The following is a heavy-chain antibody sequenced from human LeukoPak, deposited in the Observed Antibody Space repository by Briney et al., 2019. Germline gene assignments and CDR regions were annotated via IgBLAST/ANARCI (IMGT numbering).Heavy chain of an antibody. CDR2: INHSGST. J-gene: IGHJ4*02. CDR1: GGSISSGYY. V-gene: IGHV4-34*01. CDR3: AIFDYDSSGYYISSFDY. Sequence: SETLSLTCTVSGGSISSGYYWSWIRQPPGKGLEWIGEINHSGSTNYNPSLKSRVTISVDTSKNQFSLKLSSVTAADTAVYYCAIFDYDSSGYYISSFDYWGQGTLVTVSS. D-gene: IGHD3-22*01.